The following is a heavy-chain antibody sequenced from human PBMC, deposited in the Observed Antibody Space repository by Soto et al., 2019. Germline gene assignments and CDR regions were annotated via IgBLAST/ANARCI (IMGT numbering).Heavy chain of an antibody. CDR3: AREFMNCSSTRCYYWFDP. V-gene: IGHV3-30-3*01. J-gene: IGHJ5*02. D-gene: IGHD2-2*01. CDR1: GFTFSSYA. CDR2: ISYDGSNK. Sequence: QVQLVESGGGVVQPGRSLRLSCAASGFTFSSYAMHWVRQAPGKGLEWVAVISYDGSNKYYADSVKGRFTTSRDKSKNTLYLQMNSLRAKDTAVYYCAREFMNCSSTRCYYWFDPWGHGTLVTVSS.